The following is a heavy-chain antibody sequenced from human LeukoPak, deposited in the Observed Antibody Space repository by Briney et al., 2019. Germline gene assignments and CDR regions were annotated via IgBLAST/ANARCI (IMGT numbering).Heavy chain of an antibody. V-gene: IGHV4-38-2*02. CDR1: GYSISSGYY. D-gene: IGHD3-10*01. CDR2: IYHSGST. Sequence: SETLSLTCTVSGYSISSGYYWGWIRQPPGKGLEWIGSIYHSGSTNYNPSLKSRVTISVDTSKNQFSLKLSSVTAADTAVYYCARHRGAIHAFDIWGHGTMVTVSS. CDR3: ARHRGAIHAFDI. J-gene: IGHJ3*02.